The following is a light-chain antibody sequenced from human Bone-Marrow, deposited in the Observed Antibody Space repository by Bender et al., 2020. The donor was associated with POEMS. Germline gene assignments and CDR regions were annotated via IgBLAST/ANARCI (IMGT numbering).Light chain of an antibody. CDR2: RNT. CDR1: SSNIGAGYD. V-gene: IGLV1-40*01. J-gene: IGLJ2*01. CDR3: SSYAGSKLIPELV. Sequence: QSVLTQPPSVSGAPGQRVTISCTGSSSNIGAGYDVHWYQQFPGTAPKLLIYRNTHRPSGVPDRFSGSKSGTSASLAITGLQAEDEADYYCSSYAGSKLIPELVFGGGTKLTVL.